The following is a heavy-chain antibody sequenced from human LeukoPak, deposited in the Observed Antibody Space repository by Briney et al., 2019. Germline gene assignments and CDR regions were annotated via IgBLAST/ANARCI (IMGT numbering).Heavy chain of an antibody. CDR3: ARAVWDSSGHLFDY. V-gene: IGHV3-30*03. CDR2: ISYDGSNK. J-gene: IGHJ4*02. CDR1: GFTFSSYG. D-gene: IGHD3-22*01. Sequence: QPGGSLRLSCAASGFTFSSYGMHWVRQVPGKGLEWVAVISYDGSNKYYADSVKGRFTISRDNAKNSLYLQMNSLRAEDTAVYYCARAVWDSSGHLFDYWGQGTLVTVSS.